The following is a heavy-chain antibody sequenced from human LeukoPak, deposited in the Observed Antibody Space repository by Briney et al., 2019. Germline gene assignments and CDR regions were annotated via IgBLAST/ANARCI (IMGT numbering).Heavy chain of an antibody. CDR3: ARAETYYNYFYN. Sequence: SETLSLTCTVSGGSVSSGYSYWSWIRQPPGKGLEWIGCIYYSGSTKYKPSFKSRVTISGDTSKNQFSLRLSSVTAADTAVYYCARAETYYNYFYNWGQGTLVIVSS. D-gene: IGHD3-10*01. CDR2: IYYSGST. CDR1: GGSVSSGYSY. J-gene: IGHJ4*02. V-gene: IGHV4-61*01.